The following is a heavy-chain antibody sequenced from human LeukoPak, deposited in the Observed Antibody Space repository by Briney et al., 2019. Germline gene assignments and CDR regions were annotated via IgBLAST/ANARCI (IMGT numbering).Heavy chain of an antibody. Sequence: PGGSLRLSCAAPGFTFSGYWMHWVRQAPGKGLAWVSVIRSDGSITTYADSVKGRFTISRDTAKNTLYLQMNSLRAEDTAVYYCARDGRSGNFDKWGQGTLVSVSS. CDR2: IRSDGSIT. CDR3: ARDGRSGNFDK. J-gene: IGHJ4*02. V-gene: IGHV3-74*01. CDR1: GFTFSGYW. D-gene: IGHD1-26*01.